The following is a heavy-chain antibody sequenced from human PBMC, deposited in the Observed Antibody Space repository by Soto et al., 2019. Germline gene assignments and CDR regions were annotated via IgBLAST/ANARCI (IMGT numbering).Heavy chain of an antibody. D-gene: IGHD3-16*01. CDR2: ITSGGYK. Sequence: EVQLVESGGGLVKPGGFLRLSCATSGFIFSSFGMNWVRQAPGKGLEWVSSITSGGYKYYAASVKGRFTISRDNDKNSVYLQMNSLRSDDSAVFYCAMGGASIDHWGQGTLVTVSS. V-gene: IGHV3-21*01. J-gene: IGHJ4*02. CDR3: AMGGASIDH. CDR1: GFIFSSFG.